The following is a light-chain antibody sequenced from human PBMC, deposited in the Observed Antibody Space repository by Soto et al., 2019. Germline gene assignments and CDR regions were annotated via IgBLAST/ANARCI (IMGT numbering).Light chain of an antibody. CDR1: SSDVGSYNL. V-gene: IGLV2-23*02. CDR3: CSYAGSSTLV. J-gene: IGLJ1*01. Sequence: QSVLTQPASVSGSPGQSITISCTGTSSDVGSYNLVSWYQHHPGKAPKFMIYEVSKRPSGVSNRFSGSKSGNTASLTISGLQAEDEADYYCCSYAGSSTLVFGTGTKVTVL. CDR2: EVS.